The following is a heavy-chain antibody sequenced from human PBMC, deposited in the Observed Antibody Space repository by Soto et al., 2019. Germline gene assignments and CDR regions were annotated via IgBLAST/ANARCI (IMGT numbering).Heavy chain of an antibody. D-gene: IGHD2-2*01. V-gene: IGHV1-18*01. CDR2: VSLYSDGT. CDR3: AKVVPGAEAWFGP. CDR1: GYTFSNYG. Sequence: ASVKVSCKTSGYTFSNYGITWVRQAPGQPLEWLGWVSLYSDGTNYAQKFHGRVYMTTDTSTTTAYMELRSLRSDDTAVYHCAKVVPGAEAWFGPCGQGTLVTVSS. J-gene: IGHJ5*02.